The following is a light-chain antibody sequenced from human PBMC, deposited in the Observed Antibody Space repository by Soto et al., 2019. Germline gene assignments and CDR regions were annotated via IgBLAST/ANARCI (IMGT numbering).Light chain of an antibody. CDR1: QSISSSY. J-gene: IGKJ4*01. CDR2: GAS. CDR3: QQYGSSPLT. Sequence: EIVLTQSPGTLSLSPGKRATLSCRASQSISSSYLAWYQQRPGQAPRLLIYGASSRATGIPDRFSGSGSGTDFTLIINRLEPEDFAVYYCQQYGSSPLTFGGGTKVDIK. V-gene: IGKV3-20*01.